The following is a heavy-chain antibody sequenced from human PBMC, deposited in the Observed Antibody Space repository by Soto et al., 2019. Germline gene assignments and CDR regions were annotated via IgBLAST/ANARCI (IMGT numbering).Heavy chain of an antibody. CDR3: ARSPPSSYYGGSGTFDY. Sequence: QLQLQESGPGLVRPSGTLSLTCAVSGGFTSTSNWWSWVRQPPGKGLEWIGDAYHSGSTEYNPSLKSRVSISVDKSKNQISLKLTSATAADTAVYYCARSPPSSYYGGSGTFDYWGQGTLVTVSS. V-gene: IGHV4-4*02. J-gene: IGHJ4*02. D-gene: IGHD3-10*01. CDR2: AYHSGST. CDR1: GGFTSTSNW.